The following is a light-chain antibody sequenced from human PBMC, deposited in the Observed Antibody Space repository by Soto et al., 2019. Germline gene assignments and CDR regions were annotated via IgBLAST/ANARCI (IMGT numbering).Light chain of an antibody. J-gene: IGLJ1*01. CDR2: EVT. CDR1: SSDVGGYNY. V-gene: IGLV2-14*01. Sequence: QSVLTQPASVSGSPGQSITISCTGTSSDVGGYNYVSWYQQHPGKAPKLVIFEVTKRPSGVSDRFSGSKSANTASLTVSGLQAEDEADYYCYSYAGNKYVFGTGTKVTVL. CDR3: YSYAGNKYV.